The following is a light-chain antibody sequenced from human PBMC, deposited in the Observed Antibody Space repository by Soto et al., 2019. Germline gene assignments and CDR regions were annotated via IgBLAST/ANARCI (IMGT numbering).Light chain of an antibody. J-gene: IGKJ3*01. CDR3: QQYNNWPFT. V-gene: IGKV3-15*01. Sequence: ERVMTQSPATLSVSPGERATLSCRASQSINSNLVWYQQKPGQAPRLLIYGASTRATGIPARFSGSGSGTEFTLTISSLQSEDFAVYYCQQYNNWPFTFGPGTKVDIK. CDR1: QSINSN. CDR2: GAS.